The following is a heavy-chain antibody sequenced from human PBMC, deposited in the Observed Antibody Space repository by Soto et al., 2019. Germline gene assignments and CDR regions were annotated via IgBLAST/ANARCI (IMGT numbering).Heavy chain of an antibody. V-gene: IGHV1-46*01. J-gene: IGHJ5*02. CDR3: AREGYGSGSYYNTWFDP. CDR2: INPTTNIP. D-gene: IGHD3-10*01. CDR1: GYSFTSYH. Sequence: ASVKVSCKASGYSFTSYHIHWLRQAPGQGLEWLGVINPTTNIPIYAQKFQGRVTVTRDTSASTAYMDLSSLRSEDTAVYYCAREGYGSGSYYNTWFDPWGQGTLVTVSS.